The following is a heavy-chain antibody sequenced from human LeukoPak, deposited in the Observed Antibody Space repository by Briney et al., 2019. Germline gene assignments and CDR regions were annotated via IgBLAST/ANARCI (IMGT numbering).Heavy chain of an antibody. CDR2: IWYDGSNK. Sequence: GGSLRLSCAASGFTFSSYGMHWVRQAPGKGLEWVAVIWYDGSNKYYADSVKGRFTISRDNSKNTLYLQMNSLRAEDTAVYYCARVQSEYYYYGMDVWGQGTTVTVSS. V-gene: IGHV3-33*01. CDR1: GFTFSSYG. J-gene: IGHJ6*02. CDR3: ARVQSEYYYYGMDV.